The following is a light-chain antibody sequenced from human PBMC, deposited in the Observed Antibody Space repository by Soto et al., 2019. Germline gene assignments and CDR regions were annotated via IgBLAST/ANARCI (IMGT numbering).Light chain of an antibody. J-gene: IGKJ1*01. Sequence: DIQMTQSPSSLSASVGDRVTITCRTSQSISTYLNWYQHKPGKAPKLLIYAASSLQSGAPSRFSGSGSGTDFTLTISSLQPDDFATYYCQQSYSIPWTFGLGTKVDLK. CDR3: QQSYSIPWT. CDR2: AAS. CDR1: QSISTY. V-gene: IGKV1-39*01.